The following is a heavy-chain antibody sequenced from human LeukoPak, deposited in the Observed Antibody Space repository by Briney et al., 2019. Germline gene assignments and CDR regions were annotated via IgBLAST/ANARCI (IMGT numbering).Heavy chain of an antibody. D-gene: IGHD2-2*02. CDR3: AKVNQDIVVVPAAIDY. J-gene: IGHJ4*02. Sequence: PGGSLRLSCAAPGFTFSSYAMSWVRQAPGKGLKWVSAISGSGGSTYYADSVKGRFTISRDNSKNTLYLQMNSLRAEDTAVYYCAKVNQDIVVVPAAIDYWGQGTLVTVSS. CDR2: ISGSGGST. V-gene: IGHV3-23*01. CDR1: GFTFSSYA.